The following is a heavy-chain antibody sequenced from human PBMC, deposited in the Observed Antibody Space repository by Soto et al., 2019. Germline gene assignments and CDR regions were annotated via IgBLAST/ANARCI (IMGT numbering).Heavy chain of an antibody. CDR3: AREGITTSAFDI. Sequence: EVQLVESGGGLVQPGGSLRLSCAASGFTFSSYDMHWVRQATGKGLEWVSAIGTAGDTYYPGSVKGRFTISRENAKNSLYLQMNSLRAGDAAVYYCAREGITTSAFDIWGQGTMVTVSS. J-gene: IGHJ3*02. V-gene: IGHV3-13*01. CDR1: GFTFSSYD. D-gene: IGHD3-3*01. CDR2: IGTAGDT.